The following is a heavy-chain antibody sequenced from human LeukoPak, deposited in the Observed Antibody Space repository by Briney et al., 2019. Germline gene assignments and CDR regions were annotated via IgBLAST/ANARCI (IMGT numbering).Heavy chain of an antibody. CDR1: GYTFTGYY. Sequence: ASVKVSCKASGYTFTGYYMHWVRHAPGQGLEWMGWINPNSGGTNYAQKFQGRVTMTRDTSISTAYMELSRLRSDDTAVYYCARDGTISYYMDVWGKGTTVTVSS. V-gene: IGHV1-2*02. CDR2: INPNSGGT. J-gene: IGHJ6*03. CDR3: ARDGTISYYMDV. D-gene: IGHD3-9*01.